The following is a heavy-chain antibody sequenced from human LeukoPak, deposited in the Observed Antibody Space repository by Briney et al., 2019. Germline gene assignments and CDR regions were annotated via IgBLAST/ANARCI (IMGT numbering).Heavy chain of an antibody. J-gene: IGHJ4*02. CDR2: IYTSGST. Sequence: PSQTLSLTCTVSGGSISSGSYYRSWIRQPAGKGLEWIGRIYTSGSTNYNPSLKSRVTISVDTSKNQFSLKLSSVTAADTAVYYCARGDQLLYFFDYWGQGTLVTVSS. CDR1: GGSISSGSYY. V-gene: IGHV4-61*02. CDR3: ARGDQLLYFFDY. D-gene: IGHD2-2*01.